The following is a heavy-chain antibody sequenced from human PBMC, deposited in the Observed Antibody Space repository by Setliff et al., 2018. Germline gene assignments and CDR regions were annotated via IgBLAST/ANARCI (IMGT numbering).Heavy chain of an antibody. CDR3: VRTDYSDGRYSMDV. D-gene: IGHD6-19*01. Sequence: PSETLSLTCTVSGASVSGNSYYWGWIRQPPGKGLEWIGEIYHSGITNYNPSLKSRVTISVDKSTNQFSLKLNSVTAADTAVYYCVRTDYSDGRYSMDVWGKGTTVTVSS. V-gene: IGHV4-39*07. CDR2: IYHSGIT. J-gene: IGHJ6*03. CDR1: GASVSGNSYY.